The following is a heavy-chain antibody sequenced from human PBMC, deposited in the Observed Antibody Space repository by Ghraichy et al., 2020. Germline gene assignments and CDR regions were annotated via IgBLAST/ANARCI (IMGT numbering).Heavy chain of an antibody. V-gene: IGHV4-34*01. CDR1: GGSFSAYY. CDR3: ARSHLVVPAALNWFDP. J-gene: IGHJ5*02. D-gene: IGHD2-2*01. CDR2: INHSGST. Sequence: SETLSLTCAVYGGSFSAYYWSWIRQPPGKGLEWIGEINHSGSTNYNPSLKSRVTISVDTSKNQFSLKLSSVTAADTAVYYCARSHLVVPAALNWFDPWGQGTLVTVSS.